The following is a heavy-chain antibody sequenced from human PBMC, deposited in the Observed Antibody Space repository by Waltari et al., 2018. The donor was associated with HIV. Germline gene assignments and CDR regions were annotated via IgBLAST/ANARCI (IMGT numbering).Heavy chain of an antibody. CDR3: AKDSSQVHWFGESLAL. D-gene: IGHD3-10*01. V-gene: IGHV3-30*18. J-gene: IGHJ4*02. CDR2: ISYDGIKK. Sequence: QEQLVESGGGVVQPGDVLRLPCAAPGPRFGSKGMHWVSQAPGKGLEWVAAISYDGIKKYYGDSLSGRFIISRDNSKKTLYLQMNTLRPEDTAIYFCAKDSSQVHWFGESLALWGQGTLVIVSS. CDR1: GPRFGSKG.